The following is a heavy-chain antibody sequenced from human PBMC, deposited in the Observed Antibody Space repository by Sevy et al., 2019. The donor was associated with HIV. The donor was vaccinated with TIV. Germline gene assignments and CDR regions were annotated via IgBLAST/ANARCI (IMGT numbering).Heavy chain of an antibody. D-gene: IGHD3-3*01. CDR2: MNPNSGNT. V-gene: IGHV1-8*01. CDR1: GYTFTSYD. J-gene: IGHJ3*02. Sequence: GSVKVSCKASGYTFTSYDINWVRQATGQGLEWMGWMNPNSGNTGYAQKFQGRVTMTRNTSISTAYMELSSLRSEDTAVYYCARRITIFGVVITIDAFDIWGQGTMVTVSS. CDR3: ARRITIFGVVITIDAFDI.